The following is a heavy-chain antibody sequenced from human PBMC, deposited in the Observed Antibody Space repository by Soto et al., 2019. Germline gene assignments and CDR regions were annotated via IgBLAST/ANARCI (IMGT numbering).Heavy chain of an antibody. CDR1: GFTFSNAW. D-gene: IGHD2-15*01. V-gene: IGHV3-15*01. CDR2: IKSKTDGGTT. CDR3: TTAEYCSGGSCSFDY. Sequence: GGSLRLSCAASGFTFSNAWMSWVRQAPGKGLEWVGRIKSKTDGGTTDYAAPVKGRFTISRDDSKNTLYLQMNSLKTEDTAVYYCTTAEYCSGGSCSFDYWGQGTLVTVSS. J-gene: IGHJ4*02.